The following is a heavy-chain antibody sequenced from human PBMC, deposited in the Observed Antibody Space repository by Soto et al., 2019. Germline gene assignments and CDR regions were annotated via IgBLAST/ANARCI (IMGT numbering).Heavy chain of an antibody. CDR2: IMQCGSDK. V-gene: IGHV3-7*01. J-gene: IGHJ6*02. Sequence: EAQLVVCGGGFLKRGGSLRLSCTASGFSLSTSWMTWLRQAPEKGLEGVDNIMQCGSDKYCVDSVKGRFTISRDNAKNSLYLKMTSLRAEDTAVYYCASKRLYFYGLDVWGQGTTVTVSS. CDR1: GFSLSTSW. CDR3: ASKRLYFYGLDV.